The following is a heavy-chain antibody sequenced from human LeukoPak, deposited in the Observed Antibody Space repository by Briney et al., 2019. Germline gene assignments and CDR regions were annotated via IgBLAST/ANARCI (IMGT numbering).Heavy chain of an antibody. CDR3: ARDYYDSSGYLFDY. CDR2: IWYDGSNK. J-gene: IGHJ4*02. Sequence: PGGSLRLSCAASGFTFSSYGMHWVRQAPGKGLEWVAVIWYDGSNKYYADSVKGRFTISRDNSKNTLYLQMNSLRAEDTALYYCARDYYDSSGYLFDYWGREPWSPSPQ. D-gene: IGHD3-22*01. V-gene: IGHV3-33*01. CDR1: GFTFSSYG.